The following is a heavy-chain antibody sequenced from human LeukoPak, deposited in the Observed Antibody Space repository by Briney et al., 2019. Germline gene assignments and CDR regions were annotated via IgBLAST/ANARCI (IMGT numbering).Heavy chain of an antibody. CDR3: AKDGYYDSSGYSHLDYFDY. V-gene: IGHV3-23*01. CDR1: GFTFSSYA. J-gene: IGHJ4*02. D-gene: IGHD3-22*01. CDR2: ISGSGGST. Sequence: GGSLRLSCAASGFTFSSYAMSWVRQAPGEGLEWVSAISGSGGSTYYADSAKGRFTISRDNSKNTLYLQMNSLRAEDTAVYYCAKDGYYDSSGYSHLDYFDYWGQGTLVTVSS.